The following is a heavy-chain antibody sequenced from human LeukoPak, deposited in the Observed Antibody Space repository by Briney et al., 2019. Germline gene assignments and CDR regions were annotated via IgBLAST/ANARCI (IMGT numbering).Heavy chain of an antibody. Sequence: GGSLRLSCAASGFTVSSNYMSWVRQAPGKGLEWVSVIYSGGSTYYADSVKGRFTISRDNAKNSLYLQMNSLRAEDTAVYYCARDRRGSYGWFDPWGQGTLVTVSS. D-gene: IGHD1-26*01. CDR2: IYSGGST. J-gene: IGHJ5*02. CDR1: GFTVSSNY. CDR3: ARDRRGSYGWFDP. V-gene: IGHV3-66*01.